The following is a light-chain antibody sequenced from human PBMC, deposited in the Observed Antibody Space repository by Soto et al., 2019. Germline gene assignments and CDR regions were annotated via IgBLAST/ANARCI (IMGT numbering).Light chain of an antibody. CDR3: HEYGSFPHT. J-gene: IGKJ2*01. V-gene: IGKV3-20*01. CDR2: GAS. Sequence: EIVLTQSAGTLSLSPGERATLSCRASQSVTGSSLAWYQHKPGQAPRLLIYGASSRGTGIPDRFSGSGSGTDSTFIIGRLEPEDFGMYYCHEYGSFPHTFGQGTELDTK. CDR1: QSVTGSS.